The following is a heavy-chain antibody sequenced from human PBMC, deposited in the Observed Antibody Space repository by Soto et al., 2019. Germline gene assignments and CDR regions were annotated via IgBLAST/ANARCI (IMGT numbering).Heavy chain of an antibody. Sequence: QVQLVESGGGVVQPGRSLRLSCAASGFTFSTYGMHWVRQAPGKGLEWVAVIWYDGGNKYYTDSVKGRFIISRDNSKNALYLQMNSLRADDTALYYCARDFYCYAAPTFFDIWGHGTMVTVSS. J-gene: IGHJ3*02. CDR2: IWYDGGNK. CDR1: GFTFSTYG. CDR3: ARDFYCYAAPTFFDI. D-gene: IGHD1-26*01. V-gene: IGHV3-33*01.